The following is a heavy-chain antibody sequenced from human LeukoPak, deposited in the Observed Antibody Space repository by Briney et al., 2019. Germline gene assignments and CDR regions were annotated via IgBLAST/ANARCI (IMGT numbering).Heavy chain of an antibody. CDR2: IRSKANSYAT. V-gene: IGHV3-73*01. D-gene: IGHD3-10*01. J-gene: IGHJ3*02. CDR3: TRGLWFGDEDAFDI. CDR1: GFTFSGSA. Sequence: GGSLRLSCAASGFTFSGSAMHWVRQASGKGLEWVGRIRSKANSYATAYAASVKGRFTISRDDSKNTAYLQMNSLKTEDTAVYYCTRGLWFGDEDAFDIWGQGTMVTVSS.